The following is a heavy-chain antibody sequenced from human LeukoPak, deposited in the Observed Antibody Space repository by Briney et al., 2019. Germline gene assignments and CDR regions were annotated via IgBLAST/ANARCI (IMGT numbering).Heavy chain of an antibody. CDR2: IHPNDSYT. CDR1: GYSFNSYL. CDR3: ARQLYVDTAMDTYY. D-gene: IGHD5-18*01. J-gene: IGHJ4*02. V-gene: IGHV5-10-1*01. Sequence: GESPNISCNGSGYSFNSYLISWVRQIPGKGLEWNGRIHPNDSYTKYTPSFQGHVDIPADKSISTAYLQWSSLKASDTARYYCARQLYVDTAMDTYYGGQGTLVTVSS.